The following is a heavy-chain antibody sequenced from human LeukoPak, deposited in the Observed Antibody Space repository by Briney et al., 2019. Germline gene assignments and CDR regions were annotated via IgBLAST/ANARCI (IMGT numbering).Heavy chain of an antibody. Sequence: GGSLRLSCADSGFTFSRYDMHWVRQATGKGLEWVSSIGTAGDTYYLGSVKGRFTISRENAENSLYLQMNSLSAGDTAVYYCARERDDMPEEGFDYWGQGTLVTVSS. CDR1: GFTFSRYD. V-gene: IGHV3-13*01. D-gene: IGHD3-9*01. CDR2: IGTAGDT. J-gene: IGHJ4*02. CDR3: ARERDDMPEEGFDY.